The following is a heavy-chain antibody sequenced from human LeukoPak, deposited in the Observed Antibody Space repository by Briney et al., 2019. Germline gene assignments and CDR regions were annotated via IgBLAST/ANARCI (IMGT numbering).Heavy chain of an antibody. J-gene: IGHJ4*02. CDR1: GFTFSSYW. CDR2: INNDGSST. CDR3: ARVLGGYCSGTTCTLDY. Sequence: GGSLRLSCAASGFTFSSYWMHWVRQAPGKGLVSVSRINNDGSSTNYVDSVKGRFTISRDNAKNTLYLQMNSLRAEDTAVYYCARVLGGYCSGTTCTLDYWGQGTLVTVSS. D-gene: IGHD2-2*01. V-gene: IGHV3-74*01.